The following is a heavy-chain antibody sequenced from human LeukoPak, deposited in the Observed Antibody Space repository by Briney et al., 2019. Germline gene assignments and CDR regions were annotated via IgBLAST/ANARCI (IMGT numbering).Heavy chain of an antibody. CDR2: IYPGDSDT. J-gene: IGHJ6*03. D-gene: IGHD2-2*01. CDR3: ARHPSGYCSSTSCPYYMDV. V-gene: IGHV5-51*01. CDR1: GYSFTNYW. Sequence: GESLKISCKASGYSFTNYWIGWVRQMPGKGLEWMGIIYPGDSDTRYSPSFQGQVTISADKSISTAYLQWSSLKASDTAMYYCARHPSGYCSSTSCPYYMDVWGKGTTVTVSS.